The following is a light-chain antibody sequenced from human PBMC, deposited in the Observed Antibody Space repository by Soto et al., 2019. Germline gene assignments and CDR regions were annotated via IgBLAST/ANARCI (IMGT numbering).Light chain of an antibody. Sequence: QSVLTQPASVSGSPGQSITISCIGTSSDVGGYNYVSWYQQHPGKAPRLIIYDVSNRPSGVSDRFSGSKSGNTASLTISGLRAGDGADYYCSSYTSSNPKVSGGGPQLTAL. CDR2: DVS. J-gene: IGLJ2*01. CDR1: SSDVGGYNY. V-gene: IGLV2-14*01. CDR3: SSYTSSNPKV.